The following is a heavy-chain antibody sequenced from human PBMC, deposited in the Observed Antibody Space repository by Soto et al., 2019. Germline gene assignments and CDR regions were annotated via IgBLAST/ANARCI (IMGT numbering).Heavy chain of an antibody. Sequence: QVQLVESGGGVVQPGRSLTLSCAASGFTFSRFDMHWVRQAPGKGLEWVAVISEDGNTKYYADSVKGRFTISRDKSSNTXYLQMNSLRAEDTAVYYCAKARTTYTDTYSHRTFDYWGQGILVTVSS. CDR1: GFTFSRFD. D-gene: IGHD2-15*01. V-gene: IGHV3-30*18. CDR2: ISEDGNTK. J-gene: IGHJ4*02. CDR3: AKARTTYTDTYSHRTFDY.